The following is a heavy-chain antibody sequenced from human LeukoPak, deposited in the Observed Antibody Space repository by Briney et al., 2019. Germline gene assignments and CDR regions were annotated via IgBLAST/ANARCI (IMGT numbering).Heavy chain of an antibody. Sequence: GASVKVSCKASGYTFTAYYMRWVRQAPGHGLEWMGIINPSAGSTTYAQKFQGRVAMTRDTSTSTVYMELSSLRSEDTAVYYCARDRRYNDYDYCFDSWRQGSLVTVSS. V-gene: IGHV1-46*01. CDR1: GYTFTAYY. D-gene: IGHD5-12*01. J-gene: IGHJ4*02. CDR3: ARDRRYNDYDYCFDS. CDR2: INPSAGST.